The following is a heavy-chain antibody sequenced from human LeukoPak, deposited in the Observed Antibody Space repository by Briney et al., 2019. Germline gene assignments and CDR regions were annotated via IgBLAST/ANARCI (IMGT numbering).Heavy chain of an antibody. V-gene: IGHV4-59*01. J-gene: IGHJ4*02. D-gene: IGHD2-15*01. Sequence: SETLSLTCAVYGGSFSGYYWSWIRQPPGKGLEWIGYIYYSGSTNYNPSLKSRVTISVDTSKNQFSLKLSSVTAADTAVYYCARVVGATSIDYWGQGILVTVSS. CDR3: ARVVGATSIDY. CDR2: IYYSGST. CDR1: GGSFSGYY.